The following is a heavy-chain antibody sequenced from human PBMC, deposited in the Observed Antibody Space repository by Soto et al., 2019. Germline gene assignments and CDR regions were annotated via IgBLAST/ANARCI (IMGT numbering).Heavy chain of an antibody. CDR2: IWPDGSSQ. V-gene: IGHV3-33*01. CDR1: GFSFSTYV. CDR3: ARAPGLGVAHIDY. Sequence: QVHLVESGGGVVQPGRSLRLSCSASGFSFSTYVMHWVRQAPGKGLEWVAGIWPDGSSQRYVDSVKGRFTISRDNSKNTLFLQMDSLGAEDTAVYYCARAPGLGVAHIDYWGQGTLVTVSS. J-gene: IGHJ4*02. D-gene: IGHD6-19*01.